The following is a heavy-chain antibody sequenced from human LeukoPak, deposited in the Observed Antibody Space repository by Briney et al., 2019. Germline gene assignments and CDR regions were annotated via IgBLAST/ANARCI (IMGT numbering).Heavy chain of an antibody. J-gene: IGHJ4*02. CDR1: GGTFSSYA. Sequence: SVNVSCKASGGTFSSYALSWVRQAPRQGLEWMGGIIPIFGTANYAQKFQGRVTITADESTSTAYMALSSLRSEDTGVYYCAREPYDSSGFGGYFDYWGQGTLVTVSS. D-gene: IGHD3-22*01. CDR3: AREPYDSSGFGGYFDY. CDR2: IIPIFGTA. V-gene: IGHV1-69*01.